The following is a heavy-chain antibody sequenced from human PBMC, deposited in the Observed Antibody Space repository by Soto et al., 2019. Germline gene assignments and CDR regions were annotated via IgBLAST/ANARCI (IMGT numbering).Heavy chain of an antibody. CDR2: IIPIFGTA. V-gene: IGHV1-69*06. Sequence: VASVKVSCKASGGTFSSYAISWVRQAPGQGLEWMGGIIPIFGTANYAQKFQGRVTITADKSTSTAYMELSSLRSEDTAVYYCARDRYYDFWSGDQDAFDIWGQGTMVTVSS. D-gene: IGHD3-3*01. CDR1: GGTFSSYA. J-gene: IGHJ3*02. CDR3: ARDRYYDFWSGDQDAFDI.